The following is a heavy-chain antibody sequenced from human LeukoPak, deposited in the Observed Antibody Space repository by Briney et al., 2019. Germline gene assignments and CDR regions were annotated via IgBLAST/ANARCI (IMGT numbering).Heavy chain of an antibody. D-gene: IGHD1-26*01. V-gene: IGHV3-30*04. CDR3: VGEVGSRQMNS. Sequence: GGSLRLSCSVSGFIFSSYAMHWVRQAPGKGLECVAYISYDGSFQYHADSVKGRFTISRDNSKDILYLQMNSLRVDDSATYYCVGEVGSRQMNSWGQGTLVTVSS. CDR1: GFIFSSYA. J-gene: IGHJ5*02. CDR2: ISYDGSFQ.